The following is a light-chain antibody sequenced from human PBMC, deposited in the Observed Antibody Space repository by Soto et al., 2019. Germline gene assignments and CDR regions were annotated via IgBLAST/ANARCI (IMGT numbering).Light chain of an antibody. CDR3: SSYAGTNNYV. CDR2: GVN. V-gene: IGLV2-8*01. CDR1: SSAVGAYDY. Sequence: QSVLTQPPSASGSPGQSVTISCTGTSSAVGAYDYVSWHQQHPGKAPKVIIYGVNKRPSGVPDRFSGSKSGNTASLTVSGLQAEDEADYYCSSYAGTNNYVFGIGTKVTVL. J-gene: IGLJ1*01.